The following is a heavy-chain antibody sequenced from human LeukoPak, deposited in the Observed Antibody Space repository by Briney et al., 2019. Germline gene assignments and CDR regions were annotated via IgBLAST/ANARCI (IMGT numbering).Heavy chain of an antibody. CDR3: CATSGWYSDY. J-gene: IGHJ4*02. V-gene: IGHV3-7*05. D-gene: IGHD6-19*01. CDR2: INQDGSEK. Sequence: GGSLRLSCAASGFTFSSYWMRWVRQAPGKGLEWVASINQDGSEKYYVDSVKGRFTISRDNAKNSLYLQMNSLRADDTAVYYCCATSGWYSDYWGQGTLVTVSS. CDR1: GFTFSSYW.